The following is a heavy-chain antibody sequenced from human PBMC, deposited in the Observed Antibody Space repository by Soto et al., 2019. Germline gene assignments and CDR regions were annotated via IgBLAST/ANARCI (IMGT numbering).Heavy chain of an antibody. CDR2: IYYSGST. J-gene: IGHJ5*02. Sequence: SETLALTCTVSGGSISSGDYYWSWIRQPPGKGLEWIGYIYYSGSTYYNPSLKSRVTISVDTSKNQFSLKLSSVTAADTAVYYCARGPHYYDSSGPALDPWGQGTLVTVSS. CDR1: GGSISSGDYY. V-gene: IGHV4-30-4*01. CDR3: ARGPHYYDSSGPALDP. D-gene: IGHD3-22*01.